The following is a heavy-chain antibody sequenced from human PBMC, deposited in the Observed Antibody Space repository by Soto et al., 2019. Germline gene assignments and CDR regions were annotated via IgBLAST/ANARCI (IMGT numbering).Heavy chain of an antibody. D-gene: IGHD3-3*01. CDR1: LFSFNTFA. V-gene: IGHV3-23*01. CDR2: INAGGGNT. Sequence: GRSLRLSCVASLFSFNTFAMSLVRQSPGKGPEWVSSINAGGGNTYYADSVKGRFTVSRHNSKNTLHLQMDTLRAEDTAIYYWAKDSYNDFWAGHYYHLEYWGQGTKVTVSS. J-gene: IGHJ4*02. CDR3: AKDSYNDFWAGHYYHLEY.